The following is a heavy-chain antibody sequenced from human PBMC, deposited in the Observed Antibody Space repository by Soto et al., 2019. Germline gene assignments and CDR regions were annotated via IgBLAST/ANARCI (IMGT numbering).Heavy chain of an antibody. D-gene: IGHD3-16*01. J-gene: IGHJ6*03. CDR1: GFSLSTGGVG. CDR3: AHRLSLRTTCNYGYMEV. Sequence: SGPTLVNPTQTLTLTCTFSGFSLSTGGVGVGWIRQPPGKALEWLALIYWDDDKRYSPSLKSRLSVTKDTSKNQLVLTMTDVAPVDTATYYCAHRLSLRTTCNYGYMEVWGKETMVTVAS. V-gene: IGHV2-5*02. CDR2: IYWDDDK.